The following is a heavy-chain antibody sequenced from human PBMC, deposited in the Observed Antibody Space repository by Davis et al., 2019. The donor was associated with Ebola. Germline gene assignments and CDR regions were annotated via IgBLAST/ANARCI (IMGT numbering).Heavy chain of an antibody. CDR1: GFTFSSYW. V-gene: IGHV3-7*03. CDR2: IKQDGSEK. Sequence: PGGSLRLSCAASGFTFSSYWMSWVRQAPGKGLEWVANIKQDGSEKYYVDSVKGRFTISRDNAKNSLYLQMNSLRAEDTAVYYCARDAAYSSVRWFDPWGQGTLVTVSS. D-gene: IGHD6-19*01. CDR3: ARDAAYSSVRWFDP. J-gene: IGHJ5*02.